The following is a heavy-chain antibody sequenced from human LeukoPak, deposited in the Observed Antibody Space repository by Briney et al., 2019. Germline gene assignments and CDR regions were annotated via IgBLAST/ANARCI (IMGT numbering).Heavy chain of an antibody. J-gene: IGHJ6*02. CDR1: GYTFTCYS. CDR2: INPNSGGT. CDR3: ARGETYYDFWSGLDV. D-gene: IGHD3-3*01. Sequence: ASVKVSCKASGYTFTCYSMHWVRQAPGQGLEWMGRINPNSGGTNYAQKFQGRVTMTRDTSISTAYMELSSLRSDDTAVYYCARGETYYDFWSGLDVWGQGTTVTVSS. V-gene: IGHV1-2*06.